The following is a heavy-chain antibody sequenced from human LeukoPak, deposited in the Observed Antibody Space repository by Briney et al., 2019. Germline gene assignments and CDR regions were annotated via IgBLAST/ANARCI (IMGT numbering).Heavy chain of an antibody. D-gene: IGHD1-1*01. Sequence: PGGSLRLSCAAPGFTFSDYYMSWIRQAPGKGLEWVSYISTGGNYIKDADSVKGRFTISRDNAKNSLFLQMNSLRVEDTAVYYCARPKTAWSSHWYFELWGRGTLVTVSS. J-gene: IGHJ2*01. CDR1: GFTFSDYY. CDR3: ARPKTAWSSHWYFEL. V-gene: IGHV3-11*03. CDR2: ISTGGNYI.